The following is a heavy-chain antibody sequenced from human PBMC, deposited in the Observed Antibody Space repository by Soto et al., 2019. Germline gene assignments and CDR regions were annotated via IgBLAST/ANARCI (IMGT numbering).Heavy chain of an antibody. J-gene: IGHJ4*02. CDR3: AKSPRGAMSTD. Sequence: VQLVQSGGEVKKPGASVTVSCKASGYTFINYHITWVRQAPGQGLEWMAWINTYNGMTDYAQRFQGRVTMTRDTSTRTAYMELRNLGSDDTAVYFCAKSPRGAMSTDWGQGDLVTGSS. V-gene: IGHV1-18*01. CDR1: GYTFINYH. D-gene: IGHD4-4*01. CDR2: INTYNGMT.